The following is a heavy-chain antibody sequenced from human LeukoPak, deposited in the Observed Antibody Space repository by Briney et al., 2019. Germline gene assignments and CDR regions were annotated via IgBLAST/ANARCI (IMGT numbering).Heavy chain of an antibody. V-gene: IGHV4-59*11. CDR1: GGSISSRY. CDR3: ARGYSGYAYFAYYFGY. D-gene: IGHD5-12*01. J-gene: IGHJ4*02. CDR2: IYYSGST. Sequence: PSETLSLTCTVSGGSISSRYWSWIRQPPGKGLEWIGYIYYSGSTTYNPSLKSRVTMSVDTSKNQFSLKLSSVTAADTAVYYCARGYSGYAYFAYYFGYWGQGTLVTVSS.